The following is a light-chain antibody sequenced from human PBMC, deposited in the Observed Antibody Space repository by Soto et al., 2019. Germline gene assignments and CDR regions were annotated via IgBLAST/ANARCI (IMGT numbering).Light chain of an antibody. V-gene: IGKV3-11*01. J-gene: IGKJ1*01. Sequence: DIVWTQSPGSLSLSPGERATLSCRASQSVSSYLAWYQQKPGQAPRLLIYDASNRATGIPARFSGSGSGADFTLTISSLEPEDFAVYYCQQRSNWPPTFGQGTKVDIK. CDR1: QSVSSY. CDR3: QQRSNWPPT. CDR2: DAS.